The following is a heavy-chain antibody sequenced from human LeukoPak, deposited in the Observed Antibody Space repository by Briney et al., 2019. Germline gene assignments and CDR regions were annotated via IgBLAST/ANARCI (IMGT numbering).Heavy chain of an antibody. D-gene: IGHD3-22*01. V-gene: IGHV4-34*01. CDR3: ARASPYNTYYDSSARGSNWFDP. CDR2: INHSGST. CDR1: GGSFSGYY. Sequence: SETLSLTCAVSGGSFSGYYWSWIRQPPGKGLEWIGEINHSGSTNYNPSLKSRVTISVDTSKNQFSLKLSSVTAADTAVYYCARASPYNTYYDSSARGSNWFDPWGQGTLVTVSS. J-gene: IGHJ5*02.